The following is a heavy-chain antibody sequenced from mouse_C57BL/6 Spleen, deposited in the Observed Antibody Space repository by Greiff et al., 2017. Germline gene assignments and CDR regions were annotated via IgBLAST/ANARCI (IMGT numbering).Heavy chain of an antibody. CDR3: ARRRGTTVVGAMDY. V-gene: IGHV5-6*01. Sequence: EVQRVESGGDLVKPGGSLKLSCAASGFTFSSYGMSWVRQTPDKRLEWVATISSGGSYTYYPDSVKGRFTISRDNAKNTLYLQMSSLKSEDTAMYYCARRRGTTVVGAMDYWGQGTSVTVSS. CDR1: GFTFSSYG. CDR2: ISSGGSYT. D-gene: IGHD1-1*01. J-gene: IGHJ4*01.